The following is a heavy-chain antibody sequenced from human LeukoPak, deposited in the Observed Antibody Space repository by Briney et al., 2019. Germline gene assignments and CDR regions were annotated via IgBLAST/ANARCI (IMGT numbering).Heavy chain of an antibody. Sequence: GGSLRLSCAASGFTFSSYWMNWVRQAPGKGLEWVANIKEEGSEKYYVDSVKGRFTISRDNAKKSLYLQMNSLRAEDTGVYYCARDPTDWLGFDYWGQGTLVTVPS. CDR1: GFTFSSYW. J-gene: IGHJ4*02. CDR2: IKEEGSEK. CDR3: ARDPTDWLGFDY. V-gene: IGHV3-7*04. D-gene: IGHD3-9*01.